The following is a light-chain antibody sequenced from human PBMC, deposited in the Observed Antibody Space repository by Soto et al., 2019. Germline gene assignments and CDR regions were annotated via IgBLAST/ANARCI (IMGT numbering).Light chain of an antibody. CDR1: QGISNF. CDR2: AAS. CDR3: QQLNSRT. V-gene: IGKV1-9*01. Sequence: DIQLTQSPSSLSASVGDRVTITCRASQGISNFLAWYQQNPGKAPKLLIYAASTLQSGVPSRFSGSRSGTEFTLTISGLQPEDFATYYCQQLNSRTFGPGTKVEIK. J-gene: IGKJ3*01.